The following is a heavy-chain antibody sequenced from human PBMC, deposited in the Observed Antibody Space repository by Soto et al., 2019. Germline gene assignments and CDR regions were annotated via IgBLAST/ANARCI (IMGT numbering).Heavy chain of an antibody. J-gene: IGHJ6*02. CDR3: ARTRQLAIYYGMDV. V-gene: IGHV4-34*01. CDR2: INHSGST. D-gene: IGHD6-6*01. CDR1: GGSFSCYY. Sequence: SETRSLTCAVYGGSFSCYYWSWIRQPPGKGLEWIGEINHSGSTNYNPSLKSRVTISVDTSKNQFSLKLSSVTAADTAVYYCARTRQLAIYYGMDVWGQGTTVTVSS.